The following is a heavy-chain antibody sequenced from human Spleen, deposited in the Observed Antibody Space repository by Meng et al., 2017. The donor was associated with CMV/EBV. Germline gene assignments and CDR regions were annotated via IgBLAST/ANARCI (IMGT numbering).Heavy chain of an antibody. J-gene: IGHJ4*02. CDR1: GFTFSGNW. D-gene: IGHD3-16*02. CDR2: IKSETDGGTT. V-gene: IGHV3-15*01. Sequence: WAASGFTFSGNWMTWVRQAPGKGLEWVGRIKSETDGGTTDYAAPVKGRFTISRHDSKNTLYLQMNSLRTEDTAVYYCTRDRSLYFFDYWGQGTLVTVSS. CDR3: TRDRSLYFFDY.